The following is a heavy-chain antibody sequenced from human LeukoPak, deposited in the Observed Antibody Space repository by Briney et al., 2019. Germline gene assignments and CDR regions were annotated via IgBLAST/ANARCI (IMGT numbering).Heavy chain of an antibody. J-gene: IGHJ6*02. CDR1: GFTVTGTY. D-gene: IGHD6-13*01. CDR3: ARDSPGTDYYGMDV. CDR2: IYSGDTT. V-gene: IGHV3-66*01. Sequence: GGSLRLSCAASGFTVTGTYMSWIRQAPGKGLEWVSVIYSGDTTYYADSVKGRFTISRDNSKNSLYLQMNSLRAEDTAVYYCARDSPGTDYYGMDVWGQGTTVTVSS.